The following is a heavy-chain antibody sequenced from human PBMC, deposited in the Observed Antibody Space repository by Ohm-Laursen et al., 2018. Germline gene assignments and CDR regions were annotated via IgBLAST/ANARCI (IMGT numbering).Heavy chain of an antibody. J-gene: IGHJ4*02. CDR3: AKHRSATWMHKRFDN. CDR2: MNHDGSLI. D-gene: IGHD5-12*01. V-gene: IGHV3-7*03. Sequence: SLRLSCAASGFTLARFWMKWVRQTPGKGLEWVANMNHDGSLINYVDSVKGRFTISRDNARNSVYLEMSSLRAEDTAVYYCAKHRSATWMHKRFDNWGQGTLVAVSS. CDR1: GFTLARFW.